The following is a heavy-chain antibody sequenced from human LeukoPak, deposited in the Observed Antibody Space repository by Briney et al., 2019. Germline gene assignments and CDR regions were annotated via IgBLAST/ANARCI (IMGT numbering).Heavy chain of an antibody. D-gene: IGHD1-26*01. J-gene: IGHJ4*02. Sequence: AAVKVSCKASGYTFTDYYMHWVRQAPGQGLEWMGWINPNSGGTSYAQKFQGRVTMTRDTSINTAYMELSRLRSDDTAVYYCARGGSYIFDYWGQGTLVTVSS. V-gene: IGHV1-2*02. CDR2: INPNSGGT. CDR1: GYTFTDYY. CDR3: ARGGSYIFDY.